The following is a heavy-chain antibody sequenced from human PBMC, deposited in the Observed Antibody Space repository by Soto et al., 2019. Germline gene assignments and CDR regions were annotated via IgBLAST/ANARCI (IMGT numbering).Heavy chain of an antibody. CDR2: ISSSSSYI. CDR1: GFTFSSYS. V-gene: IGHV3-21*01. CDR3: TDSSGYYYDAFDI. J-gene: IGHJ3*02. Sequence: GSLRLSCAASGFTFSSYSMNWVRQAPGKGLEWVSSISSSSSYIYYADSVKGRFTISRDNAKNSLYLQMNSLRAEDTAVYYCTDSSGYYYDAFDIWGQGTMVTVSS. D-gene: IGHD3-22*01.